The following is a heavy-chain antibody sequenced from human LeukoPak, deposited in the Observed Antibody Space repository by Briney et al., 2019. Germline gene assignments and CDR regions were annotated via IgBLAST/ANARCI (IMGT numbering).Heavy chain of an antibody. V-gene: IGHV1-69*04. CDR3: ARDSQYCSGGSCYPYDAFDI. Sequence: ASVKVSCKASGGTFSSYAISWVRQAPGQGLEWMGRIIPILGIANYAQKFQGRVAITADKSTSTAYMELSSLRSEDTAVYYCARDSQYCSGGSCYPYDAFDIWGQGTMVTVSS. CDR2: IIPILGIA. J-gene: IGHJ3*02. D-gene: IGHD2-15*01. CDR1: GGTFSSYA.